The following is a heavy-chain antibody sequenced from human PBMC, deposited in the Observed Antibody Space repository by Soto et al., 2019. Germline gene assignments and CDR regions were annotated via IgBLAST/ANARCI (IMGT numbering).Heavy chain of an antibody. J-gene: IGHJ6*03. V-gene: IGHV3-49*03. CDR1: GFTFGDYA. CDR3: TRDSTNWSPGITIFQSYSQGYYYYMDV. Sequence: GGSLRLSCTASGFTFGDYAMSWFRQAPGKGLEWVGFIRSKAYGGTTEYAASVKGRFTISRDDSKSIAYLQMNSLKTEDTAVYYCTRDSTNWSPGITIFQSYSQGYYYYMDVWGKGTTVTVSS. D-gene: IGHD3-9*01. CDR2: IRSKAYGGTT.